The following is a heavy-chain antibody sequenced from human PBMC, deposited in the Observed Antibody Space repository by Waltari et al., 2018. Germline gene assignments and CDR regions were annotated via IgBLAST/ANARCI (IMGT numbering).Heavy chain of an antibody. D-gene: IGHD6-25*01. CDR1: GYTLTELS. Sequence: QVQLVQSGAEVKKPGASVKVSCKVSGYTLTELSMHWVRQAPGKGLEWMGGFDPEDGETIYAQKFQGRVTMTEETSTDTAYMELSRLRSEDTAVYYCATGKSSSGAFDYWGQGTLVTVSS. CDR3: ATGKSSSGAFDY. CDR2: FDPEDGET. V-gene: IGHV1-24*01. J-gene: IGHJ4*02.